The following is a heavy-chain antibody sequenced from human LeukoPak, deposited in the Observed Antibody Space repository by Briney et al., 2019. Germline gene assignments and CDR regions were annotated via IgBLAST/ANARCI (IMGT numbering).Heavy chain of an antibody. CDR2: MNPNSGNT. V-gene: IGHV1-8*02. D-gene: IGHD3-22*01. CDR3: ARGHGYYDSSGYYTYAFDM. Sequence: GASVKVSCKASGGTFSSYAISWVRQAPGQGLEWMGWMNPNSGNTGYAQKFQGRVTMTRNTSITTAYMELSSLRSEDTAVYYCARGHGYYDSSGYYTYAFDMWGQGTMVTVSS. J-gene: IGHJ3*02. CDR1: GGTFSSYA.